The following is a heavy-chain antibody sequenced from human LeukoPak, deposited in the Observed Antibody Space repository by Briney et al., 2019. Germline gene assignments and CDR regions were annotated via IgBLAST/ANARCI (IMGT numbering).Heavy chain of an antibody. Sequence: SETLSLTCIVSGDSITSYSWSWIRQPPGKALQWVGFSHYSGNSNYNPPLKSRVTMSVDMSRNQVSLRLSSVTAADTAVYYCARDRGYYGSGSYSTYYYYGMDVWGQGTTVTVSS. CDR1: GDSITSYS. CDR2: SHYSGNS. V-gene: IGHV4-59*01. D-gene: IGHD3-10*01. CDR3: ARDRGYYGSGSYSTYYYYGMDV. J-gene: IGHJ6*02.